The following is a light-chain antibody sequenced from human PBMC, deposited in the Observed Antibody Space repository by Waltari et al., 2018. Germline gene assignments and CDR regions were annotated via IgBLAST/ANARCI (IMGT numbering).Light chain of an antibody. Sequence: QSALTQPASVSGSPGQSIAISCTGTSSDVGAYNYVSWHQQHPGKAPKVIIYDVSKRPSGISSRFSGSKSDNTASLTISGLQAEDEADYFCYSFAGYTTFYVFGSGTKVTVL. CDR1: SSDVGAYNY. V-gene: IGLV2-23*02. CDR2: DVS. J-gene: IGLJ1*01. CDR3: YSFAGYTTFYV.